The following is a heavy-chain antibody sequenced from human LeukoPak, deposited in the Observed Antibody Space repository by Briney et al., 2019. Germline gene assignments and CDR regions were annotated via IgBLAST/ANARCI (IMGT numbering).Heavy chain of an antibody. CDR1: GFTFSSYS. D-gene: IGHD3-10*01. Sequence: GGSLRLSCAASGFTFSSYSMNWVRQAPGKGLEWVSSISSSSSYIYYADSVKGRFTISRDNAKNSLYLQMNSLRAEDTAVYYCARMVRGVGDRYFDYWGQGTLVTVSS. V-gene: IGHV3-21*01. CDR2: ISSSSSYI. CDR3: ARMVRGVGDRYFDY. J-gene: IGHJ4*02.